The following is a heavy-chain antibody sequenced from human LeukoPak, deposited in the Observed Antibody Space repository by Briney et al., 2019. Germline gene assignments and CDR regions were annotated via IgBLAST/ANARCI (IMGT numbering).Heavy chain of an antibody. CDR1: GFTFSNYG. J-gene: IGHJ6*02. Sequence: GGSLRLSCAASGFTFSNYGMHWVRQAPGKGLEWVAVIWYDGSNKYYADSVKGRFTIPRDNSKSTLYLQMNSLRAEDTAVYYCARDMGYCSGGTCYSDSYGMDVWGQGTTVTVSS. CDR2: IWYDGSNK. CDR3: ARDMGYCSGGTCYSDSYGMDV. V-gene: IGHV3-33*01. D-gene: IGHD2-15*01.